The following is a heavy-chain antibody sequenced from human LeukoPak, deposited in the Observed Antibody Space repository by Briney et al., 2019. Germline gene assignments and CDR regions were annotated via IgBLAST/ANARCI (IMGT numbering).Heavy chain of an antibody. V-gene: IGHV3-21*01. J-gene: IGHJ6*02. CDR3: AREKGQMDV. Sequence: PGGSLRLSGGASGFIFSSYSMNWVRQAPGKGLEWVSSISTSNSYTYYADSVKGRFTISRDNAKNSLYLQMNSLRAEDTAVYYCAREKGQMDVWGQGTTVTVSS. CDR2: ISTSNSYT. CDR1: GFIFSSYS.